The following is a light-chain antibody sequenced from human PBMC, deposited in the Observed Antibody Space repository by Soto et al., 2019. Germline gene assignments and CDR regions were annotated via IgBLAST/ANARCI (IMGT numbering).Light chain of an antibody. J-gene: IGKJ4*01. V-gene: IGKV3-11*01. Sequence: EIVLTQSPATLSLSPGDRATLSCRASQSVRSYLAWYQQRPGQAPRLLIYQASNRATGIPARFSGSGSGTDFTLTISSLEPEDSAVYYCQQRSNWVLTFGGGTKVEIK. CDR2: QAS. CDR1: QSVRSY. CDR3: QQRSNWVLT.